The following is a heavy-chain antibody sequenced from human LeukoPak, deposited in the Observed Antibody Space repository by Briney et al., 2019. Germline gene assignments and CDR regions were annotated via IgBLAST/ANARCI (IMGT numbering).Heavy chain of an antibody. J-gene: IGHJ4*02. CDR2: IRSKVYGETT. D-gene: IGHD6-6*01. V-gene: IGHV3-49*04. CDR1: GFTFGDYA. CDR3: TRLVPYLDS. Sequence: GSLRLSCTASGFTFGDYAMSWARQAPGQGLEWIGFIRSKVYGETTEYAASVKGRFTVSRDDSNSLAYLQMNSLQTEDTAVYYCTRLVPYLDSWGQGTLVTVSS.